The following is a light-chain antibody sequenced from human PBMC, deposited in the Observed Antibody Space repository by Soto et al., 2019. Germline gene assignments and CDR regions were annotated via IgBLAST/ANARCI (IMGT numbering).Light chain of an antibody. CDR1: SSDVGGYNY. Sequence: QSALSQPPSASGSPGQSVTISCTGTSSDVGGYNYVSWYQQPPGTPPKLMIYEVSNRSSGIPDRFSGSKSGNTASLTISGLQAEDEANYYCSLYTSSSTVAFGGGTKLTVL. V-gene: IGLV2-18*01. J-gene: IGLJ2*01. CDR3: SLYTSSSTVA. CDR2: EVS.